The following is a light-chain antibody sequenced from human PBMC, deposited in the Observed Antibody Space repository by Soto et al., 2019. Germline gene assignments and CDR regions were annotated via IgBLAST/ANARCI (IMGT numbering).Light chain of an antibody. Sequence: ETVLTQSPGTLSLSPGERDTLSCRASQSVSSNYLAWYQQKPGQAPRLLIYGASSRATGIPDRFSGSGSGTDFTLTIIRLDPEDFAVYFCQEYGSSPRTFGQGTKVDIK. V-gene: IGKV3-20*01. CDR3: QEYGSSPRT. CDR2: GAS. CDR1: QSVSSNY. J-gene: IGKJ1*01.